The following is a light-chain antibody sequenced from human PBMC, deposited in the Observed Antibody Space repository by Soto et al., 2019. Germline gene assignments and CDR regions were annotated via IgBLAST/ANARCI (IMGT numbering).Light chain of an antibody. CDR3: QVWDSSSDHLYV. J-gene: IGLJ1*01. Sequence: SYELTQPPSVSVAPGQTARITCGGNNIGSKSVHWYQQKPRQAPVLVVYVDSDRPSGLPERFSGSNTGNTATLTISRVEAGDEADYYCQVWDSSSDHLYVFGTGTKLTVL. CDR1: NIGSKS. CDR2: VDS. V-gene: IGLV3-21*02.